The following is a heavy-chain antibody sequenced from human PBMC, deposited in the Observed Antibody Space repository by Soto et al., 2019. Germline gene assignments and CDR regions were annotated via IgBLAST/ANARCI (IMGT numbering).Heavy chain of an antibody. J-gene: IGHJ6*02. CDR1: GFTYTSSA. CDR3: AADVAAAGMVVPQGLYCYYGMDV. D-gene: IGHD6-13*01. CDR2: IVVGSGNT. V-gene: IGHV1-58*02. Sequence: QMQLVQSGPEVKKPGTSVKVSCKASGFTYTSSAMQWVRQARGQRLEGRGWIVVGSGNTNYAEKFQERVTITRDMPTSTAYMELSSQRSEDTAVDYCAADVAAAGMVVPQGLYCYYGMDVWGQGTTVTVSS.